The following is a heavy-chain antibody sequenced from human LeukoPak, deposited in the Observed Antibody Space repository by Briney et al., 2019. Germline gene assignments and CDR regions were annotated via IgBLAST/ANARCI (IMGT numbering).Heavy chain of an antibody. J-gene: IGHJ4*02. V-gene: IGHV3-23*01. CDR1: GFTFSSYA. Sequence: GGSLRLSCAASGFTFSSYAMSWVRQAPGKGLEWVSGISGSGGSTYYADSVKGRFTISRDNSKSTLYLQMNSLRAEDTAVYYCAKDRGTSGYSGSYSDYWGQGTLVTVSS. CDR2: ISGSGGST. CDR3: AKDRGTSGYSGSYSDY. D-gene: IGHD1-26*01.